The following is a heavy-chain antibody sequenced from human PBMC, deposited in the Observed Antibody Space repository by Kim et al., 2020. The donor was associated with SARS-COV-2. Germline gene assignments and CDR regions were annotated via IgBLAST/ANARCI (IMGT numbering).Heavy chain of an antibody. CDR3: AKGGGRGYGWPFVNY. Sequence: GGSLRLSCAASGFTFSGYAMRWVRQAPGKGLEWVSGISWSGGSIGYADSVKGRFTISRDNAKNSLYLQMNSLRAEDTAVYYCAKGGGRGYGWPFVNYWGQGTLVTVSS. CDR1: GFTFSGYA. D-gene: IGHD5-18*01. J-gene: IGHJ4*02. V-gene: IGHV3-9*01. CDR2: ISWSGGSI.